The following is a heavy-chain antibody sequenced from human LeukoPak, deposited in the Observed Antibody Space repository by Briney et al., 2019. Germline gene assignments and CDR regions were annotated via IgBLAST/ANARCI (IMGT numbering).Heavy chain of an antibody. J-gene: IGHJ4*02. CDR3: ARDEVGMTAAFDY. V-gene: IGHV1-2*02. Sequence: ASVTLSCTASGYTFTGYYMHWVRQAPGQGVEWMGWINPNSGGTNYAQKIQGRVTINRDTHTSTAYMELSRLRSDDTAVYYCARDEVGMTAAFDYWGQGTLVTVSS. CDR1: GYTFTGYY. CDR2: INPNSGGT. D-gene: IGHD2-21*02.